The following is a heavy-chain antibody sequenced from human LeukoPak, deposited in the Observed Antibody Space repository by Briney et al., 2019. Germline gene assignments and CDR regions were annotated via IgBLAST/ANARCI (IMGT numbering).Heavy chain of an antibody. CDR2: IYHSGST. CDR1: GGSISSGGYS. D-gene: IGHD3-3*01. V-gene: IGHV4-30-2*01. Sequence: SETLSLTCAVSGGSISSGGYSWSWIRQPPGKGLEWIGYIYHSGSTYYNPSLKSRVTISVDRSKNQFSLKLSSVTAADTAVYYCARGKNDDFWSGYYPFDYWGQGTLVTVSS. CDR3: ARGKNDDFWSGYYPFDY. J-gene: IGHJ4*02.